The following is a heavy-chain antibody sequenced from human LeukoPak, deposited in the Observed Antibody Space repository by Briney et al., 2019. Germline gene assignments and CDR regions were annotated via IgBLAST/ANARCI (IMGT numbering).Heavy chain of an antibody. CDR1: GGSISSYY. V-gene: IGHV4-4*07. CDR3: VRDRSSGWYGGYYFDY. D-gene: IGHD6-19*01. J-gene: IGHJ4*02. Sequence: PSETLSLTCTVSGGSISSYYWSWIRQPAGKGLEWIGRIYTSGSTNYNPSLKSRVTMSVDTSKNQFSLKLSSVTAADTAVYYCVRDRSSGWYGGYYFDYWGQGTLVTVSS. CDR2: IYTSGST.